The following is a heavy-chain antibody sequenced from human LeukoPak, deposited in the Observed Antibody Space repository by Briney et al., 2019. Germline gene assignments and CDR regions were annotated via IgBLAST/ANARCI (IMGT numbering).Heavy chain of an antibody. Sequence: GGSLRLSCAASGFTFNSYYMNWVRQAPGKGLEWVSSIHSSDSYINYADSVRGRFTLSRDNAKSSLYLQMNSLRAEDTAVYYCARGVLGYGRNDAFDIWGQGTMVTVSS. CDR1: GFTFNSYY. CDR2: IHSSDSYI. CDR3: ARGVLGYGRNDAFDI. J-gene: IGHJ3*02. D-gene: IGHD4-23*01. V-gene: IGHV3-21*01.